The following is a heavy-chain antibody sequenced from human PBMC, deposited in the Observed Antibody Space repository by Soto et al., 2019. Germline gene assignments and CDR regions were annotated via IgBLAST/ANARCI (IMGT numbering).Heavy chain of an antibody. CDR2: FDPEDGET. D-gene: IGHD3-9*01. J-gene: IGHJ4*02. CDR3: ATAQPRATLFSYYFDY. CDR1: GYTLTELS. V-gene: IGHV1-24*01. Sequence: ASVKVSCKVSGYTLTELSMHWVRQAPGKGLEWMGGFDPEDGETIYAQKFQGRVTMTEDTSTDTAYMELGSLRSEDTAVYYCATAQPRATLFSYYFDYWGQGTLVTVSS.